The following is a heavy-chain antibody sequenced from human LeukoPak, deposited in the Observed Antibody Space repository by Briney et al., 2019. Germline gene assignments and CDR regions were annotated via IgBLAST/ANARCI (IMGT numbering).Heavy chain of an antibody. CDR1: GYTFTGYY. CDR3: AQGDMITFGGVIVSLHFDY. CDR2: INPNSGGT. D-gene: IGHD3-16*02. Sequence: GASVKVSCKASGYTFTGYYMHWVRQAPGQGLEWMGWINPNSGGTNYAQQFQGRVTMTRDTSISTAYMELSRLRSDDTAVYYCAQGDMITFGGVIVSLHFDYWGQGTLVTVSS. J-gene: IGHJ4*02. V-gene: IGHV1-2*02.